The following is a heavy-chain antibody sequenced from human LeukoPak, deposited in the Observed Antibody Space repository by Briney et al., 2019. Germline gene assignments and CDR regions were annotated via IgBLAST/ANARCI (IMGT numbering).Heavy chain of an antibody. Sequence: PGRSVRLSCAASGFTFITYAMHWVRQAAAKGVAGVAVISDDGSNKYYADSVKGRFTISRDNSKNTLYLQMNSLRPEDAAVYFCASSRGYSDYDSDYWGQGTLVTVSS. CDR2: ISDDGSNK. J-gene: IGHJ4*02. D-gene: IGHD5-12*01. CDR1: GFTFITYA. V-gene: IGHV3-30*04. CDR3: ASSRGYSDYDSDY.